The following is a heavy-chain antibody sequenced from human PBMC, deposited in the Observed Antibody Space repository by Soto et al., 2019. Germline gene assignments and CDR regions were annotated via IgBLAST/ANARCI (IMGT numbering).Heavy chain of an antibody. D-gene: IGHD5-18*01. Sequence: GGPLRLSYAASGFTFRGYSIHWILQAPGKGLEWVSSISSSSSYIYYADSVKGRFTISRDNAKNSLYLQMNSLRSEDTAVYYCATGVQLWLMVGFDYWGHGTLVTVSS. J-gene: IGHJ4*01. CDR3: ATGVQLWLMVGFDY. CDR2: ISSSSSYI. CDR1: GFTFRGYS. V-gene: IGHV3-21*04.